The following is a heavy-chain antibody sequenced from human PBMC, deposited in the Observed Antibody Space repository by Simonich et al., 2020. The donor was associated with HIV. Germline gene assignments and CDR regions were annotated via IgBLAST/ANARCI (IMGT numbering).Heavy chain of an antibody. V-gene: IGHV4-34*01. CDR2: IKHRGST. Sequence: QVQLQQWGAGLLKPSETLSLTCAVYGGSFSGYYWSWIRQPPGKGLEWIGEIKHRGSTNYNPSLKSRVTISVDTSKNQFSLKLSSVTAADTAVYYCARGNAFDIWGQGTMVTVSS. CDR1: GGSFSGYY. CDR3: ARGNAFDI. J-gene: IGHJ3*02.